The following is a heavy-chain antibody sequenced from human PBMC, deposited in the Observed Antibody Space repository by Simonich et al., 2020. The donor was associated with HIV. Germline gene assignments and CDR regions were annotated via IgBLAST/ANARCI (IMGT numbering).Heavy chain of an antibody. V-gene: IGHV4-34*01. CDR3: ARRHPTTVTTPYFDY. D-gene: IGHD4-17*01. J-gene: IGHJ4*02. Sequence: QVQLQQWGAGLLKPSETLSLTCAVYGGSFSGYYWSWLRQPPGKGLEWIGEIKHRGRTNYNPSLKSRVTMSVDTSKNQFSLKLSSVTAADTAVYYCARRHPTTVTTPYFDYWGQGTLVTVSS. CDR1: GGSFSGYY. CDR2: IKHRGRT.